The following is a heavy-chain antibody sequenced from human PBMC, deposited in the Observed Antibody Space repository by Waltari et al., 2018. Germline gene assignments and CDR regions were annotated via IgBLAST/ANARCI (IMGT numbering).Heavy chain of an antibody. J-gene: IGHJ6*02. CDR2: INAGNGNT. D-gene: IGHD3-16*01. CDR3: ARVEGAAGLDI. V-gene: IGHV1-3*01. Sequence: QVQLVQSGAEVKKPGASVKVSCKASGYTFTGYYMHWVRQAPGQGLEWMGWINAGNGNTKYSQKFQGRVNITRDTSASTAYMELSSLRSEDTAVYYGARVEGAAGLDIWGQGTTVTVSS. CDR1: GYTFTGYY.